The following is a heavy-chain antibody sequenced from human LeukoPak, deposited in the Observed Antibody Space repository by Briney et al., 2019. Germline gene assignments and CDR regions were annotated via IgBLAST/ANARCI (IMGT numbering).Heavy chain of an antibody. CDR2: IYYSGST. D-gene: IGHD3-22*01. CDR3: ARALYDSSGYCYGMDV. CDR1: GGSLSSYY. V-gene: IGHV4-59*01. J-gene: IGHJ6*02. Sequence: SETLSLTCTVSGGSLSSYYWSWIRQPPGKGLEWIGYIYYSGSTNYNPSLKSRVTISVDTSKNQFSLKLSSVTAADTAVYYCARALYDSSGYCYGMDVWGQGTTVTVSS.